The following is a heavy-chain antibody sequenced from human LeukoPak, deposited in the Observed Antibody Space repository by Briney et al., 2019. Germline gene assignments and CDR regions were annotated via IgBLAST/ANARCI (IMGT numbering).Heavy chain of an antibody. V-gene: IGHV1-18*01. CDR3: ASTLGYCSGGSCSFDY. CDR1: GYTFTSYG. CDR2: ISAYNGNT. J-gene: IGHJ4*02. D-gene: IGHD2-15*01. Sequence: ASVKVSCKASGYTFTSYGISWVRQAPGQGLEGMGWISAYNGNTNYAQKLQGRVTMTTDTSTSTAYMELRSLRSDDTAVYYCASTLGYCSGGSCSFDYWGQGTLVTVSS.